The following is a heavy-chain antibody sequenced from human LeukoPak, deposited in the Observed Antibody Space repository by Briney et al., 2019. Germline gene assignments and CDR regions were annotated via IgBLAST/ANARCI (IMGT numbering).Heavy chain of an antibody. D-gene: IGHD2-15*01. Sequence: ASVKVSCKASGYIFTDYYILWVRQAPGQGLEWMGWLNANSGGTNYAQKFQGRVTMTRDTSISTAYMELSRLTSDDTAVFYCGRRYCSGGSCYPDYWGQGTLVTVSS. J-gene: IGHJ4*02. CDR1: GYIFTDYY. CDR3: GRRYCSGGSCYPDY. V-gene: IGHV1-2*02. CDR2: LNANSGGT.